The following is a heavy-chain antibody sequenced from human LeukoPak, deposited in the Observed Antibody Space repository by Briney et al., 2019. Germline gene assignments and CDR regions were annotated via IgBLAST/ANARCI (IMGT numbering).Heavy chain of an antibody. V-gene: IGHV1-18*01. D-gene: IGHD5-24*01. CDR1: GYTFTSYG. CDR2: ISAYNGNT. Sequence: ASVKVSCKASGYTFTSYGISWVRQAPGQGLEWMGWISAYNGNTNYAQKLQGRVTMTTDTSTSTAYMELSSLRSEDTAVYYCARGLRDGYNTYYFDYWGQGTLVTVSS. J-gene: IGHJ4*02. CDR3: ARGLRDGYNTYYFDY.